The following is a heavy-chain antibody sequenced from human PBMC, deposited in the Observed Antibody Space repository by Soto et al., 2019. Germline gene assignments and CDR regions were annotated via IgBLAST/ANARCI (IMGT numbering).Heavy chain of an antibody. CDR1: GGSFSGYY. V-gene: IGHV4-34*01. D-gene: IGHD3-3*01. J-gene: IGHJ4*02. CDR2: INHSGST. CDR3: ARGRKIFYDFWSGYYMDY. Sequence: SETLSITCAVYGGSFSGYYWSWIRQPPGKRLKRIGEINHSGSTNYNPSIKSRDTISVDTSKIQFSLKLSSVTAADTAVYYCARGRKIFYDFWSGYYMDYWGQGTLVTVSS.